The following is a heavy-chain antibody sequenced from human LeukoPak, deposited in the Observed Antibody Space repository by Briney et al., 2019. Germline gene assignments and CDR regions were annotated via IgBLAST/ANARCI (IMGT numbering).Heavy chain of an antibody. J-gene: IGHJ6*02. CDR1: GGTVSSYA. Sequence: ASVKVSCKASGGTVSSYAISWVRQAPGQGLEWMGWINPNSGGTNYAQKFQGWVTMTRDTSISTAYMELSRLRSDDTAVYYCARDLARTDYYGMDVWGQGTTVTVSS. V-gene: IGHV1-2*04. D-gene: IGHD6-6*01. CDR3: ARDLARTDYYGMDV. CDR2: INPNSGGT.